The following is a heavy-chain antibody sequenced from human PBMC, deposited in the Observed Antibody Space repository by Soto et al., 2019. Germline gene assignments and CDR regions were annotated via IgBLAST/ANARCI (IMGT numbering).Heavy chain of an antibody. CDR2: MNPNSGNT. CDR3: ARRGKGDGMDV. V-gene: IGHV1-8*01. CDR1: GYTFTSYD. D-gene: IGHD3-16*01. J-gene: IGHJ6*02. Sequence: QVQLVQSGAEVKKPGASVKVSCKASGYTFTSYDINCVRQSSGQGRECMGWMNPNSGNTGYAQKFQGRVTMTRNTSISTAYMELSSLRTEDTALYYCARRGKGDGMDVWGQGTKVTVSS.